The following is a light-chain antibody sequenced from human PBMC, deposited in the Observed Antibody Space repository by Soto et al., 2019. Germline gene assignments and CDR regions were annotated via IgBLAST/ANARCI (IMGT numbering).Light chain of an antibody. CDR2: GAS. Sequence: EIVLTLPPATLSVSLGDSATLSCRASQSVSLSLAWYQMRPGQPPRLLIYGASTRATDIPARFSGSGSGTDFTLTISSVQSEDFAVYFCQQYHIWPSWTFGQGTKVELK. CDR1: QSVSLS. J-gene: IGKJ1*01. CDR3: QQYHIWPSWT. V-gene: IGKV3-15*01.